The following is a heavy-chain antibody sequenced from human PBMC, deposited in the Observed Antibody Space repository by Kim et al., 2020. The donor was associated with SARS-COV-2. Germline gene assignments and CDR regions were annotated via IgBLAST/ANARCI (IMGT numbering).Heavy chain of an antibody. CDR3: AKHRLGSCGGQSDF. J-gene: IGHJ4*02. Sequence: GGSLRLSCAASGFTFSSYAMTWVRQAPGKGLEWVSSFCGGGDSTYYADSVKGRFTISRDNSKNTAYLQMNSLRADDTAVYYCAKHRLGSCGGQSDFWGRGTRVTVPS. D-gene: IGHD3-10*01. CDR1: GFTFSSYA. CDR2: FCGGGDST. V-gene: IGHV3-23*01.